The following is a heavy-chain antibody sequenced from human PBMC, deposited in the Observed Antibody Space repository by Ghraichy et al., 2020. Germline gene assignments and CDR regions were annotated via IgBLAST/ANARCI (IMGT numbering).Heavy chain of an antibody. J-gene: IGHJ4*02. Sequence: ASVKVSCKASGYTFTGYYMHWVRQAPGQGLEWMGWINPNSGGTNYAQKFQGRVTMTRDTSISTAYMELSRLRSDDTAVYYCAREAPLSGVTRLYYFDYWGQGTLVTVSS. CDR2: INPNSGGT. D-gene: IGHD3-16*01. CDR3: AREAPLSGVTRLYYFDY. CDR1: GYTFTGYY. V-gene: IGHV1-2*02.